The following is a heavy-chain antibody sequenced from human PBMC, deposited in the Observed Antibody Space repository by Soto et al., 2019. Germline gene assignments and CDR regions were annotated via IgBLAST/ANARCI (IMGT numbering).Heavy chain of an antibody. CDR1: GYTYNSYG. V-gene: IGHV1-18*01. CDR3: ASGYYGAGSYYSFDY. CDR2: ITACNGDT. Sequence: QVHLVQSGAEVKKPGASVKVSCKASGYTYNSYGINWVRQAPGQGLEWMGWITACNGDTNYAQNLQGRITMTTDTSKRTAYMELRSLRSDDTAVYYCASGYYGAGSYYSFDYWGQGTLVTVSS. J-gene: IGHJ4*02. D-gene: IGHD3-10*01.